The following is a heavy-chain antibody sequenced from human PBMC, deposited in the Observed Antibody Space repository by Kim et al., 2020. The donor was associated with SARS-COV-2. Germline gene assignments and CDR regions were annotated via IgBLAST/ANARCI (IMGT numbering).Heavy chain of an antibody. V-gene: IGHV3-11*06. CDR3: ARESRGYYDILTGSDAFDI. D-gene: IGHD3-9*01. CDR2: ISSSSSYT. CDR1: GFTFSDYY. J-gene: IGHJ3*02. Sequence: GGSLRLSCAASGFTFSDYYMSWIRQAPGKGLEWVSYISSSSSYTNYADSVKGRFTISRDNAKNSLYLQMNSLRAEDTAVYYCARESRGYYDILTGSDAFDIWGQGTMVTVSS.